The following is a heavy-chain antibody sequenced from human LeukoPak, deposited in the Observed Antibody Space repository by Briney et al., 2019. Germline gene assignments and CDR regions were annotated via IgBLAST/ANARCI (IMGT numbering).Heavy chain of an antibody. V-gene: IGHV4-38-2*01. CDR3: ATESSGTFIY. D-gene: IGHD1-26*01. J-gene: IGHJ4*02. CDR2: MYHSGRG. Sequence: SETLSLTCDVSGYYIGSGLFWAWIRQSPVKGLEWIGTMYHSGRGYYNPSLNSRVTISMDTSSNQFSLRVSSVTAADTAFYYCATESSGTFIYWGQGTLVTVSS. CDR1: GYYIGSGLF.